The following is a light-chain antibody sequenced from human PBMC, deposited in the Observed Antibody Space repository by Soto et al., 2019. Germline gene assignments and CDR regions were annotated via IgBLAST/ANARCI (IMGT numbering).Light chain of an antibody. V-gene: IGLV2-14*01. J-gene: IGLJ2*01. Sequence: QSVLTQPASVSGSPGQSITISCTGTSSDVGGYNYVSWYQQHPGKATKLMIYDVSNRPSGVSNRFSGSKSGNTASLTISGLQAEDEAYYYCSSNTSITTLGVVFGGGTKVTVL. CDR3: SSNTSITTLGVV. CDR1: SSDVGGYNY. CDR2: DVS.